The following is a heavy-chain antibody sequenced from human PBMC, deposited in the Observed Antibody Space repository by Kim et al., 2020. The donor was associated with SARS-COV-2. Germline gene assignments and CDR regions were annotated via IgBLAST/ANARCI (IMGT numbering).Heavy chain of an antibody. V-gene: IGHV4-59*13. CDR3: ASGSEYSSTGDY. CDR1: GGSISSYY. J-gene: IGHJ4*02. CDR2: IYYSGST. Sequence: SQTLSLTCTVSGGSISSYYWSWIRQPPGKGLEWIGYIYYSGSTNYNPSLKRRVTISVDTSKNQFSLKLSSVTAADTAVYYCASGSEYSSTGDYWGQGTLVTVSS. D-gene: IGHD6-6*01.